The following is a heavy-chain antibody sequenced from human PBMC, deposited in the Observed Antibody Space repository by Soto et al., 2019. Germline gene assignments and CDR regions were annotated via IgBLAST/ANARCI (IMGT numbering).Heavy chain of an antibody. J-gene: IGHJ4*02. CDR3: AREQYNWKL. Sequence: QVQLQESGPGLVKPSETLSLTCTVSGVSITPYYWTWIRHPPGKGLEWIGYVYHTGNTYYNPSLKSRVTSSRDTSKNQVSLRLKSVTAADTAVYYCAREQYNWKLWGQGTLVTVSS. CDR2: VYHTGNT. V-gene: IGHV4-59*01. D-gene: IGHD1-20*01. CDR1: GVSITPYY.